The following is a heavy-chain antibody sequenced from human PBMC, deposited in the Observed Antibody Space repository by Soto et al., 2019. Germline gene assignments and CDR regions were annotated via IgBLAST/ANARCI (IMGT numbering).Heavy chain of an antibody. V-gene: IGHV3-15*01. Sequence: EVQLVESGGGLVKPGGSLRLSCAASGFTFSNAWMSWVRQAPGKGLEWVGRIKSKTDGGTTDYAAPVKGRFTISRDDSKNTVYLQMNSLKTEDTAVYYCTAPSLYYYYYMDVWGKGTTVTVSS. CDR2: IKSKTDGGTT. CDR1: GFTFSNAW. CDR3: TAPSLYYYYYMDV. J-gene: IGHJ6*03.